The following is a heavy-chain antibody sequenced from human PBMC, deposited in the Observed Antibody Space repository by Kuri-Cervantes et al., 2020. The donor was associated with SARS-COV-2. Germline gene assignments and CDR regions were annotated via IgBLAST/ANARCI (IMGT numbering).Heavy chain of an antibody. CDR3: ARDRNYENYYYGMDV. Sequence: SETLSLTCTVSGGSISSGSYYWSWIRQPAGKGLEWIGRIYTSGSTNYNPSLRSRVTISVDTSKNQFSLQLNSVTPEDTAVYYCARDRNYENYYYGMDVWGQGTTVTVSS. CDR2: IYTSGST. V-gene: IGHV4-61*02. J-gene: IGHJ6*02. D-gene: IGHD1-7*01. CDR1: GGSISSGSYY.